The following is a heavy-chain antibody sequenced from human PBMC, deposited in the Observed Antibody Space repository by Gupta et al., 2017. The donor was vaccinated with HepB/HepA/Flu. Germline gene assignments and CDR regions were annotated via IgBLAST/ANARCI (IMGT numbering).Heavy chain of an antibody. CDR2: TYYRSKWYN. D-gene: IGHD4-11*01. CDR1: GDSVSSTTSA. CDR3: ARGGTTPFDY. V-gene: IGHV6-1*01. J-gene: IGHJ4*02. Sequence: QVQFPPSGPRLVKPPQTLSHTSSISGDSVSSTTSAWHWIRQSPSRGLEWLGRTYYRSKWYNDYAVSLKSRITINPDTSKNQFSLQLNSVTPEDTALYYCARGGTTPFDYWGQGTLVTVSS.